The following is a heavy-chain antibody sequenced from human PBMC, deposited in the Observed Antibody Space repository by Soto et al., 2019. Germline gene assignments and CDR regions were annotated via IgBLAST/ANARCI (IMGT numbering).Heavy chain of an antibody. CDR3: ARDGSAYYYGSGSQDAFDI. J-gene: IGHJ3*02. CDR2: TYYRSKWYN. Sequence: SQTLSLTCAISRDSVSSNSAAWNWIRQSPSRGLEWLGRTYYRSKWYNDYAVSVKSRITINPDTSKNQFSLQLNSVTPEDTAVYYCARDGSAYYYGSGSQDAFDIWGQGTMVTVSS. CDR1: RDSVSSNSAA. D-gene: IGHD3-10*01. V-gene: IGHV6-1*01.